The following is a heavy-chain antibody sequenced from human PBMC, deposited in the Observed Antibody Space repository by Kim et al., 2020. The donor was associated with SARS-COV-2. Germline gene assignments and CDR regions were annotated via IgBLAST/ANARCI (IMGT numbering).Heavy chain of an antibody. CDR1: GGTFSSYA. CDR3: ARDQYGSGSYGGYYYGMDV. J-gene: IGHJ6*02. CDR2: IIPIFGTA. Sequence: SVKVSCKASGGTFSSYAISWVRQAPGQGLEWMGGIIPIFGTANYAQKFQGRVTITADESTSTAYMELSSLRSEDTAVYYCARDQYGSGSYGGYYYGMDVWGQGTTVTVSS. V-gene: IGHV1-69*13. D-gene: IGHD3-10*01.